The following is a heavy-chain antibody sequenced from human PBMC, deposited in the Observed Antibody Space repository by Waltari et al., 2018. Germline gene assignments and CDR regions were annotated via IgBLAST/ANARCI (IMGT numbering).Heavy chain of an antibody. J-gene: IGHJ4*02. CDR1: GCSLSPSY. Sequence: QVQLQESGPGLVKPSETLSLPCSFSGCSLSPSYRSWIRRPPGKGLEWIGYIYYTGNTNYNPSLKSRVAISVDASKKQVTLKVTSVTAADTAVYYCAREGPEGLDYGGQGTLVTVSS. CDR2: IYYTGNT. V-gene: IGHV4-59*12. CDR3: AREGPEGLDY.